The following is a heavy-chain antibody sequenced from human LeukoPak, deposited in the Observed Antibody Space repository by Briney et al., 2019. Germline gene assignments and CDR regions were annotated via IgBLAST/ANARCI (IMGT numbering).Heavy chain of an antibody. J-gene: IGHJ4*02. V-gene: IGHV3-7*01. CDR3: ARHLSGVSGYTYGRGIDY. D-gene: IGHD5-18*01. Sequence: GGSLRLSCAASGFTFSSYSMNWVRQAPGKGLEWVANIKKDGSAKYYVDSVNGRFTISRDTAKTSLYLQMNSLRAADTAVYYCARHLSGVSGYTYGRGIDYWGQGSLVTVSS. CDR2: IKKDGSAK. CDR1: GFTFSSYS.